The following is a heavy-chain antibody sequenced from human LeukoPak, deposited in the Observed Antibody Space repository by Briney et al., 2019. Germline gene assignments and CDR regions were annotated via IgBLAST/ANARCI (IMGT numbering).Heavy chain of an antibody. Sequence: SQTLSLTCAISGDSVSSTSAAWNWIRQSPSRGLEWLGRTYYRSKWYNDYAVSVKSRITINPDTSKNQFSLQLNSVTPEDTAVYYCARVYAYYYDSSGNMGEFDAFDIWGQGTMVTVSS. D-gene: IGHD3-22*01. V-gene: IGHV6-1*01. CDR1: GDSVSSTSAA. CDR3: ARVYAYYYDSSGNMGEFDAFDI. CDR2: TYYRSKWYN. J-gene: IGHJ3*02.